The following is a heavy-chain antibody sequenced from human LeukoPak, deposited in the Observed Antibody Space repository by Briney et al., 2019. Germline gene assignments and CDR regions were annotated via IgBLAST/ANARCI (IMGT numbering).Heavy chain of an antibody. J-gene: IGHJ4*02. CDR3: AREGGFYRPLDY. D-gene: IGHD3-3*01. V-gene: IGHV4-4*02. CDR2: VHLDGRT. Sequence: PSETLSLTCGVSGGSITTTNWWTWVRQPPGKGLEWIGEVHLDGRTNYNPSLESRLTTSVDLSENHISLRLTSVTAADTAVYYCAREGGFYRPLDYSGQGTLVTVSS. CDR1: GGSITTTNW.